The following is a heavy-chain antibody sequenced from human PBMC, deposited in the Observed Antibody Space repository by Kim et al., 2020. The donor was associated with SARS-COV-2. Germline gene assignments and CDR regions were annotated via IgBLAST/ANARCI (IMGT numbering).Heavy chain of an antibody. V-gene: IGHV1-3*01. D-gene: IGHD1-1*01. CDR1: GYTFTSYA. CDR3: ARDAAPTEPQDWFDP. CDR2: INAGNGNT. Sequence: ASVKVSCKASGYTFTSYAMHWVRQAPGQRLEWMGWINAGNGNTKYSQKFQGRVTITRDTSASTAYMELSSLRSEDTAVYYCARDAAPTEPQDWFDPWGQGTLVTVSS. J-gene: IGHJ5*02.